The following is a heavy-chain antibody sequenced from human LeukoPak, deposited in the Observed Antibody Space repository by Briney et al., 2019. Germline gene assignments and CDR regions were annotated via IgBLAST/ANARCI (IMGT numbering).Heavy chain of an antibody. D-gene: IGHD6-13*01. V-gene: IGHV4-4*07. CDR1: GGSISSYY. CDR2: IYTSGST. CDR3: ARDRRYSSSWYWFDP. Sequence: SETLSLICTVSGGSISSYYWSWIRQPAGKGLEGIMRIYTSGSTNYNPSLKNQVTMSVDTSKNQFCLKLSSVTATDTAVYYCARDRRYSSSWYWFDPWGQGTLVTVSS. J-gene: IGHJ5*02.